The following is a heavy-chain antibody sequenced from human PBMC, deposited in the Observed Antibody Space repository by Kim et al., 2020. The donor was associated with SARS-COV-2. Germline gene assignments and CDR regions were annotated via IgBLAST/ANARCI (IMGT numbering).Heavy chain of an antibody. CDR3: ARLPYYEYYFDY. D-gene: IGHD3-22*01. Sequence: YSNPSLKSRVTISVDTSKNQFSLKLSSVTAADTAVYYCARLPYYEYYFDYWGQGTLVTVSS. J-gene: IGHJ4*02. V-gene: IGHV4-39*01.